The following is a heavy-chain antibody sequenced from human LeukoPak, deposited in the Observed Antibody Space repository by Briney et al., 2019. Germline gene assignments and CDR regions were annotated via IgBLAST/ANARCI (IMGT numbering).Heavy chain of an antibody. CDR2: ISGSGGST. J-gene: IGHJ4*02. CDR3: AKSPTGYCTNGVCPFDY. CDR1: GFTFSSYA. D-gene: IGHD2-8*01. Sequence: PGGSLRLSCAASGFTFSSYAMSWVRQAPGKGLEWVSAISGSGGSTYYADSVKGRFTISRDNSKNTLYLQMNSLRAEDTAVYYCAKSPTGYCTNGVCPFDYWGQGTLVTVSS. V-gene: IGHV3-23*01.